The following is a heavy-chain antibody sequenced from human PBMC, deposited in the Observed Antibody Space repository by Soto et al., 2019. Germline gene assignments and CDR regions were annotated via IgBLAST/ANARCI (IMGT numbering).Heavy chain of an antibody. Sequence: QVQLVQSGADVKKPGSSVKVSCKASGGTFSSYTISWVRQAPGQGLEWMGRIIPILGVANYAHKFQGRVTITADKSTSTAYMELSSLRSENTAVYYCAINYYDTAPYWGQGTMVTVSS. CDR3: AINYYDTAPY. V-gene: IGHV1-69*02. J-gene: IGHJ3*01. CDR2: IIPILGVA. D-gene: IGHD3-22*01. CDR1: GGTFSSYT.